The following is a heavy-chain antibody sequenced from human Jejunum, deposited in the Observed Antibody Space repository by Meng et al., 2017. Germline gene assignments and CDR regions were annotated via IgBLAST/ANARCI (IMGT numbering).Heavy chain of an antibody. Sequence: RLHLTESGPGLGKPSVTLSLACTVPGDSISSIPDYWSWIRQPPGKGLEWVGNIFYSGNTYYNPSLKSRVTISLDTSKNQFSLKLSSVTAADTAVYYCARDTRNLVRETGPFWGQGTLVTVSS. D-gene: IGHD3-10*01. CDR3: ARDTRNLVRETGPF. J-gene: IGHJ4*02. V-gene: IGHV4-39*06. CDR2: IFYSGNT. CDR1: GDSISSIPDY.